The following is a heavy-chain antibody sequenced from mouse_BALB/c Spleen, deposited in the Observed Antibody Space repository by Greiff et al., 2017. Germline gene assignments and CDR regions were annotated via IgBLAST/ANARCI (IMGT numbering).Heavy chain of an antibody. Sequence: QVTLKVSGPGILQPSQTLSLTCSFSGFSLSTSGMGVSWIRQPSGKGLEWLAHIYWDDDKRYNPSLKSRLTISKDTSSNQVFLKITSVDTADTATYYCAREGDGNYDFDYWGQGTTLTVSS. V-gene: IGHV8-12*01. D-gene: IGHD2-1*01. CDR2: IYWDDDK. J-gene: IGHJ2*01. CDR3: AREGDGNYDFDY. CDR1: GFSLSTSGMG.